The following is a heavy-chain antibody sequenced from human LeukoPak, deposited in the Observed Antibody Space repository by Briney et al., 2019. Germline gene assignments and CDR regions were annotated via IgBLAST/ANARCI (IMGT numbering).Heavy chain of an antibody. V-gene: IGHV4-39*07. CDR2: IYYSGST. Sequence: PSETLSLTCSVSGGSIGSTSYYWGWIRQPPGKGLEWIGSIYYSGSTYYNPSLKSRVTILVDTSKNQFSLRLSSVTAADTAVYYCARGSEYSSRPFDYWGQGTLVSVSS. J-gene: IGHJ4*02. CDR3: ARGSEYSSRPFDY. D-gene: IGHD6-13*01. CDR1: GGSIGSTSYY.